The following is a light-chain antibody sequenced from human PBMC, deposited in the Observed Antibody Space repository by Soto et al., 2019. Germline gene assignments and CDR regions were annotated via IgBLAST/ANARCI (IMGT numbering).Light chain of an antibody. CDR1: QSLNSNF. CDR2: DTS. V-gene: IGKV3-20*01. Sequence: ENVLTQSPGTLTLSPGERDTLSCRASQSLNSNFLAGYQRKPRHAPRLLIFDTSSRASGIPDRFSGSVSGTDFIPTSHNPKHEHFADYSCQQDDSSPGTFGQGTKVEIK. CDR3: QQDDSSPGT. J-gene: IGKJ1*01.